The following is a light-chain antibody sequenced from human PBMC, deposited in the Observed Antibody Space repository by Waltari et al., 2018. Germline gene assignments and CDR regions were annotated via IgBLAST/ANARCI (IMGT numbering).Light chain of an antibody. CDR3: QQANSFPFT. CDR1: QGISRW. CDR2: VAS. J-gene: IGKJ4*01. Sequence: DIQMTQSPSFVSASVGARVTITCRASQGISRWLAWYQQKPGNATKLLIYVASSLQSGVPSRFSGSGSGTDFTLTISSLQPEDFATYYCQQANSFPFTFGGGTKVEIK. V-gene: IGKV1-12*01.